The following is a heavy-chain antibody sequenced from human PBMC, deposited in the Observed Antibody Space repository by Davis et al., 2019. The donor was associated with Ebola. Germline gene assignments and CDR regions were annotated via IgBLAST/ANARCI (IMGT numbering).Heavy chain of an antibody. CDR3: AKKSWPEFDH. CDR1: GFTFSSYG. Sequence: PGGSLRLSCAASGFTFSSYGMHWVRQAPGKGLEWVAVISYDGSNKYYADSVKGRFTISRDNSKNTLYLQMNSLRAEDTAVYYCAKKSWPEFDHWGQGTLVTVSS. D-gene: IGHD5-24*01. V-gene: IGHV3-30*18. J-gene: IGHJ5*02. CDR2: ISYDGSNK.